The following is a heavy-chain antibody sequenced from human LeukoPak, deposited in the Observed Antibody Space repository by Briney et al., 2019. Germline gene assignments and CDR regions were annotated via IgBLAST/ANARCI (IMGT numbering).Heavy chain of an antibody. D-gene: IGHD2-21*01. CDR2: IYHSGST. V-gene: IGHV4-38-2*01. J-gene: IGHJ3*02. Sequence: PSETLSLTCAVSGYSISSGYYWGWSRQPPGKGLEWIGSIYHSGSTYYNPSLKSRVTISVDTSKSQFSLKLSSVTAADTAVYYCARLKYCGGDCATGAFDIWGQGTMVTVSS. CDR3: ARLKYCGGDCATGAFDI. CDR1: GYSISSGYY.